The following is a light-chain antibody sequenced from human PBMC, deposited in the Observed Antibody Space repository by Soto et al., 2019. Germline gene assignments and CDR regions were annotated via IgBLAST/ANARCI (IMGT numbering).Light chain of an antibody. V-gene: IGKV3-20*01. CDR1: QSVSSY. Sequence: EIVLTQSPATLSFSPGERATLSCRASQSVSSYLAWYQQKPGQAPRLLIYGASSRATGIPDRFSGSGSGTDFTLTISRLEPEDFAVYYCQQYGNSPQTFGQGTTVDIK. J-gene: IGKJ1*01. CDR2: GAS. CDR3: QQYGNSPQT.